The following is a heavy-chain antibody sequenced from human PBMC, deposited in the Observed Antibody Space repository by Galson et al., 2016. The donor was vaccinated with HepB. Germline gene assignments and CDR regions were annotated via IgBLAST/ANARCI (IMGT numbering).Heavy chain of an antibody. Sequence: SLRLSCAASGFNFRAFGMHWVRQAPGKGLEWVAVIWYDGSNENYADSVKGRFTISRDNSENTLFLQMNSLTAEDTAVYYCARDRHSTPMAWLEGDFDSWGQGTLVTASS. D-gene: IGHD6-19*01. CDR1: GFNFRAFG. CDR2: IWYDGSNE. V-gene: IGHV3-33*01. CDR3: ARDRHSTPMAWLEGDFDS. J-gene: IGHJ4*02.